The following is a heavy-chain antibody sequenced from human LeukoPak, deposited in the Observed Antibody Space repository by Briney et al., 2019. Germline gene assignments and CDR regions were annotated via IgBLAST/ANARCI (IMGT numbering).Heavy chain of an antibody. CDR1: GGSITSSSYY. Sequence: SETLSLTCSVSGGSITSSSYYWGWIRQPPEMGPEWIGSIYYTGGTNYSPSLKSRVTISVDTSKNQFSLKLSSVTAADTAVYYCARHVDGYSWAFDIWGQGTMVTVSS. J-gene: IGHJ3*02. D-gene: IGHD3/OR15-3a*01. CDR3: ARHVDGYSWAFDI. V-gene: IGHV4-39*01. CDR2: IYYTGGT.